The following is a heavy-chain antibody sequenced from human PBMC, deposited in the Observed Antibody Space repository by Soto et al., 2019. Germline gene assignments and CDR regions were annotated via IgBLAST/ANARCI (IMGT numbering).Heavy chain of an antibody. CDR1: GFIFSDYA. Sequence: EVHMLESGGGLVQPGGSLRLSCAASGFIFSDYAMSWVRQAPGKGLEWVAGMGGANGDTYYTESVRGRFAISRDNPKSTLFLQLSSLRAEDTAVYFCAKDGVDHNSVWDPFDIWGQGTLVTVSS. D-gene: IGHD2-15*01. J-gene: IGHJ3*02. CDR2: MGGANGDT. V-gene: IGHV3-23*01. CDR3: AKDGVDHNSVWDPFDI.